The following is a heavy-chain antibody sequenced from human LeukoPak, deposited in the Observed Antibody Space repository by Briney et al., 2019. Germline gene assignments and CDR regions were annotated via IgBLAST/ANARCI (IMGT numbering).Heavy chain of an antibody. CDR1: GGSFSGYY. Sequence: SETLSLTCAVYGGSFSGYYWSWIRQPPGKGLEWIGEINHSGSTNYNPSLKSRVTISVDTSKNQFSLKLSSVTAADTAVYYCARDSGSSGYYWDYYYYGMGVWGQGTTVTVSS. V-gene: IGHV4-34*01. D-gene: IGHD3-22*01. J-gene: IGHJ6*02. CDR3: ARDSGSSGYYWDYYYYGMGV. CDR2: INHSGST.